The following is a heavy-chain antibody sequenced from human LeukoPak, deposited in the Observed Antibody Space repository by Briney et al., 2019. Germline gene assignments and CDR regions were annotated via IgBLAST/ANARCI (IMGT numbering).Heavy chain of an antibody. CDR2: ISGNSGDI. V-gene: IGHV3/OR16-9*01. CDR3: VRHAGRTGGQ. D-gene: IGHD3-10*01. CDR1: GFRFSDHY. Sequence: GGSLRLSCAASGFRFSDHYMSWIRQAPGKGPEWISHISGNSGDIAYADSVKGRFTISRDNAKNSLHLQMNSLRVEDTAVYHCVRHAGRTGGQWGQGILITVSS. J-gene: IGHJ4*02.